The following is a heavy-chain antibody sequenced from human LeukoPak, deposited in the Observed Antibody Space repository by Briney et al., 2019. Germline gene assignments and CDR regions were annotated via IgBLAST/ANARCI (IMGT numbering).Heavy chain of an antibody. V-gene: IGHV1-2*02. CDR2: INPNSGGT. CDR3: ARVFSRAGRGGIRSHFDY. D-gene: IGHD3-16*01. CDR1: GYTFTGYY. J-gene: IGHJ4*02. Sequence: GASVKVSCKASGYTFTGYYMHWVRQAPGQGLEWMGWINPNSGGTNYAQKFQGRVTMTRDTSISTAYMELSRLRSDDTAVYYCARVFSRAGRGGIRSHFDYWGQGTLVTVSS.